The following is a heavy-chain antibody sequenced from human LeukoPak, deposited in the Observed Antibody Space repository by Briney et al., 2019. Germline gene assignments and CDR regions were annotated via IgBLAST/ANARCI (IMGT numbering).Heavy chain of an antibody. D-gene: IGHD1-26*01. CDR3: AKYGWELQVSDAFDV. V-gene: IGHV3-23*01. CDR1: GFTFSSYA. Sequence: GGSLRLSCAAPGFTFSSYAMSWVRQAPGKGLEWVSAISGSGGSTYYADSVKGRFAISRDNSKNTLYLQMNSLRVEDTAIYYCAKYGWELQVSDAFDVWGQGTMVTVSS. CDR2: ISGSGGST. J-gene: IGHJ3*01.